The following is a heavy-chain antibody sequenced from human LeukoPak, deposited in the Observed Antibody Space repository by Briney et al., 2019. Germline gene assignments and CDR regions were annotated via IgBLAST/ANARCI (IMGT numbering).Heavy chain of an antibody. CDR3: ARHVLGLGVVPAATFDY. CDR2: IYYSGST. J-gene: IGHJ4*02. Sequence: SETLSLTCTVSGGSISSSSYYWGWIRQPPGKGLEWIGSIYYSGSTYYNPSLKSRVTISVDTSKNQFSLKLSSVTAADTAVYYCARHVLGLGVVPAATFDYWGQGTLVTVSS. CDR1: GGSISSSSYY. V-gene: IGHV4-39*01. D-gene: IGHD2-2*01.